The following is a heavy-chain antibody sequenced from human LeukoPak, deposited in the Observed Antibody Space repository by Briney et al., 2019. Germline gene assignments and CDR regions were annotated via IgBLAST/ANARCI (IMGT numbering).Heavy chain of an antibody. CDR1: GGSISSSY. CDR3: ARESGTYYGL. V-gene: IGHV4-59*01. D-gene: IGHD1-26*01. J-gene: IGHJ4*02. Sequence: SETLSLTCTVSGGSISSSYWSWIRQPPGKGLEWIGYIYYTGSTNYNPSLKSRVTISVDTSKNQFSLKLSSVSAADTAMYYCARESGTYYGLWGQGTLVTVSS. CDR2: IYYTGST.